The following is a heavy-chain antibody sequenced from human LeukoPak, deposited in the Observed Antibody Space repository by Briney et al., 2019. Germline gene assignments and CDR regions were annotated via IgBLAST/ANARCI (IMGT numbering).Heavy chain of an antibody. Sequence: PGGSLRLSCAASGFTFSSYSMNWVRQAPGKGLEWVSSITSSSSYIYYADSVKGRFTISRDNAKNSLYLQMNSLRVEDTAVYYCARHVVAVGFDYWGQGTLVTVSS. J-gene: IGHJ4*02. CDR3: ARHVVAVGFDY. CDR1: GFTFSSYS. D-gene: IGHD3-22*01. CDR2: ITSSSSYI. V-gene: IGHV3-21*01.